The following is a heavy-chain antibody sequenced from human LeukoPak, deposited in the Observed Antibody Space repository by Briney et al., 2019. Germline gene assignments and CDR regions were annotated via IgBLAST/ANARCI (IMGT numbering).Heavy chain of an antibody. Sequence: GGSLRLFCVASGFTFSNYWMSWFRQAPGKGLEWVGNIKYDGGEKYYLDSVEGRFTISRDNAQNSLFLDMNSLRAEDTAVYYCARDYVWGSPESDYWGQGTLVTVSS. V-gene: IGHV3-7*01. CDR1: GFTFSNYW. J-gene: IGHJ4*02. CDR2: IKYDGGEK. CDR3: ARDYVWGSPESDY. D-gene: IGHD3-10*02.